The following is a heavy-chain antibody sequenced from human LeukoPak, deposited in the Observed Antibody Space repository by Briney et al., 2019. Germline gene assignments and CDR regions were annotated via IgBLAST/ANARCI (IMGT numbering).Heavy chain of an antibody. V-gene: IGHV3-23*01. J-gene: IGHJ4*02. Sequence: GGSLRLSCAASGFTFSNAWMSWVRQAPGKGLEWVSAISGSGGSTYYADSVKGRFTISRDNSKNTLYLQMNSLRAEDTAVYYCAKGTEDYDFWSGYFDYWGQGTLVTVSS. D-gene: IGHD3-3*01. CDR3: AKGTEDYDFWSGYFDY. CDR2: ISGSGGST. CDR1: GFTFSNAW.